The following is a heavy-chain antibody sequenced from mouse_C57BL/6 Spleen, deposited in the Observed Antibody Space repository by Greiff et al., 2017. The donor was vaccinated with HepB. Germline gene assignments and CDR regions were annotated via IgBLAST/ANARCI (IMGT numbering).Heavy chain of an antibody. Sequence: QVQLQQSGAELVRPGASVTLSCKASGYTFTDYEMHWVKQTPVHGLEWIGAIDPETGGTAYNQKFKGKAILTADKSSSTAYMELRSLTSEDSAVYYCTRRYLARGYWGQGTTRTVSS. J-gene: IGHJ2*01. CDR3: TRRYLARGY. CDR1: GYTFTDYE. V-gene: IGHV1-15*01. CDR2: IDPETGGT.